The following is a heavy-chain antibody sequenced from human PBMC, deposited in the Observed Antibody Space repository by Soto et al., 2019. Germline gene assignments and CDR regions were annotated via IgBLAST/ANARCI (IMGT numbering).Heavy chain of an antibody. V-gene: IGHV4-59*01. Sequence: SETLSLTCTVSGGSISSYYWSWIRQPPGKGLEWIGYIYYSGSTNYNPSLRSRVTISVDTSKNQFSLKLSSVTAADTAVYYCARYGSGSSVWFDPWGQGTLVTVS. CDR1: GGSISSYY. CDR3: ARYGSGSSVWFDP. D-gene: IGHD3-10*01. J-gene: IGHJ5*02. CDR2: IYYSGST.